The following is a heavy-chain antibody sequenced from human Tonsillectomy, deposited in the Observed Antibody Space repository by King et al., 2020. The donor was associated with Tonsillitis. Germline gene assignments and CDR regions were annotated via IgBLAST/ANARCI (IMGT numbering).Heavy chain of an antibody. D-gene: IGHD2-15*01. Sequence: VQLVDSGGGLVQPGRSLRLSCAASGFTFDDYAMHWVRQAPGKGLEWVSGISWNSGNIGYADSVKGRFTISRDNGKKSLYLQMNSLRAEDTAFYYCAKAILGYCSGGSCYGWGAFDIWGQGTMVTVSS. J-gene: IGHJ3*02. CDR1: GFTFDDYA. CDR3: AKAILGYCSGGSCYGWGAFDI. CDR2: ISWNSGNI. V-gene: IGHV3-9*01.